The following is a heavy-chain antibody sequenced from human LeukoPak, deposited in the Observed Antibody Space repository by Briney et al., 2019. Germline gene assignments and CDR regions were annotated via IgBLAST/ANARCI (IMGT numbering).Heavy chain of an antibody. CDR2: IYTSGST. J-gene: IGHJ5*02. D-gene: IGHD3-10*01. V-gene: IGHV4-61*02. CDR3: ARAGGLGTYYPNWFDP. Sequence: SETLSLTCTVSGGSISSDTYSWSWVRQPAGKGLEWIGRIYTSGSTNYNPSLKSRVTISVDTSKNQFSLKLNSVTAADMAFYYCARAGGLGTYYPNWFDPWGQGTLVTVSS. CDR1: GGSISSDTYS.